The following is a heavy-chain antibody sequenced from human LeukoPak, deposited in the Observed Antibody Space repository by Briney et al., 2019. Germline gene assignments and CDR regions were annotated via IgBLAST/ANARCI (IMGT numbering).Heavy chain of an antibody. CDR2: IIPILGIA. CDR3: ARDLGVYTASSGPPEEIDY. V-gene: IGHV1-69*04. CDR1: GYTFTSYD. J-gene: IGHJ4*02. D-gene: IGHD2-8*01. Sequence: PRASVKVSCTASGYTFTSYDINWVRQATGQGLEWMGRIIPILGIANYAQKFQGRVTITADKSTSTAYMELSSLRSEDTAVYYCARDLGVYTASSGPPEEIDYWGQGTLVTVSS.